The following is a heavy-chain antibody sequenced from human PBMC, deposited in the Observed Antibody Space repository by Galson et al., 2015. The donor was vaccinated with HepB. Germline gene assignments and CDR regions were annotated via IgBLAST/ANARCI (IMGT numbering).Heavy chain of an antibody. D-gene: IGHD5-18*01. V-gene: IGHV1-69*01. J-gene: IGHJ4*02. CDR3: ATPWGYSYGYEGRY. CDR2: IIPIFGTA. Sequence: SCAASGGTFSSYAISWVRQAPGQGLEWMGGIIPIFGTANYAQKFQGRVTITADESTSTAYMELSSLRSEDTAVYYCATPWGYSYGYEGRYWGQGTLVTVSS. CDR1: GGTFSSYA.